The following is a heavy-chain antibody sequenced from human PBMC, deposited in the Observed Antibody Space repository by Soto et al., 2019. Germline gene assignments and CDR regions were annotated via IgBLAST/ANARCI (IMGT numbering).Heavy chain of an antibody. CDR2: ISKSGFT. V-gene: IGHV4-59*08. Sequence: QAQLQTSGPGLVKPSETLSLTCTVSSVSMNSFTNHYCSWIRQPPGKGLEWVGYISKSGFTRYNPSLGIRIHLSVDTVNIQLSPKPRSATAADTTVYFFATHGIGKLHGLVDVWGQGTTVTVSS. CDR3: ATHGIGKLHGLVDV. J-gene: IGHJ6*02. D-gene: IGHD3-10*01. CDR1: SVSMNSFTNHY.